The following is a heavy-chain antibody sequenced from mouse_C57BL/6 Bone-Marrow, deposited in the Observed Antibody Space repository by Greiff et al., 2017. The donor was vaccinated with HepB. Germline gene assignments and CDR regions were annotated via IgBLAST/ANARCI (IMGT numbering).Heavy chain of an antibody. V-gene: IGHV3-1*01. CDR3: AREGHYYGRDYAMDY. CDR2: ISYSGST. CDR1: GYSITSGYD. Sequence: EVKLQESGPGMVKPSQSLSLTCTVTGYSITSGYDWHWIRHFPGNKLEWMGYISYSGSTNYNPSLKSRISITHDTSKNHFFLKLNSVTTEDTATYYCAREGHYYGRDYAMDYWGQGTSVTVSS. J-gene: IGHJ4*01. D-gene: IGHD1-1*01.